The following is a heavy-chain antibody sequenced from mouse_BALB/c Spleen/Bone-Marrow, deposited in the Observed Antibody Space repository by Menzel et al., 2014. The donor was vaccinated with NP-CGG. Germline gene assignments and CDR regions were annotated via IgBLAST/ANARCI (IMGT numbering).Heavy chain of an antibody. CDR3: ARLNYGNPFAY. V-gene: IGHV1-4*02. CDR2: INPSSGYT. CDR1: GYTSSSYT. Sequence: QVQLQQSAAELARPGASVKMSCKASGYTSSSYTMHWIKQRPGQGLEWIGYINPSSGYTDYNQRFKDKTTLTADKSSTTAYMQLSSLTSEDSAVYFCARLNYGNPFAYWGQGTLVTVSA. J-gene: IGHJ3*01. D-gene: IGHD2-1*01.